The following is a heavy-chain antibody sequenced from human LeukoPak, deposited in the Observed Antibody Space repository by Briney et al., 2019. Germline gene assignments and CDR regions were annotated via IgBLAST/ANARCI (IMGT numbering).Heavy chain of an antibody. D-gene: IGHD6-19*01. V-gene: IGHV1-8*02. J-gene: IGHJ6*03. CDR2: MNPNSGNT. CDR1: GYTFTSYD. Sequence: ASVKVSCKASGYTFTSYDINWVRQATGQGLEWMGWMNPNSGNTGYAQKFQGRVTMTRNTSISTAYMELSSLRSEDTAVYYCARGTGWSSGIYYYDYMDVWGKGTTVTVSS. CDR3: ARGTGWSSGIYYYDYMDV.